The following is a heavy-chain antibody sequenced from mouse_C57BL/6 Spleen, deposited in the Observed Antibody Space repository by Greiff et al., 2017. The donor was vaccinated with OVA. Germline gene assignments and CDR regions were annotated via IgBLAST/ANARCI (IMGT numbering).Heavy chain of an antibody. CDR3: ARLSSSYYFDY. CDR2: ISSGGSYT. CDR1: GFTFSSYG. V-gene: IGHV5-6*01. D-gene: IGHD1-1*01. J-gene: IGHJ2*01. Sequence: EVQLVESGGDLVKPGGSLKLSCAASGFTFSSYGMSWVRQTPDKRLEWVATISSGGSYTYYPNSVKGRFTISRDNAKNTLYLQMSSLKSEDTAMYYCARLSSSYYFDYWGQGTTLTVSS.